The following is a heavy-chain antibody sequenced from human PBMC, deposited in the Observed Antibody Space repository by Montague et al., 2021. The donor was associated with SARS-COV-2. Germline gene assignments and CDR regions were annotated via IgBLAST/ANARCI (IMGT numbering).Heavy chain of an antibody. Sequence: SLRLSCAASGITVSRNYMNWVRQAPGKGLEWVSLIYSGGSTNYADSVKGRFTISRDNSKDTLYLQMNSLRAEDTAVYYCARDLLEIGGMDVWGQGTTVTVSS. CDR1: GITVSRNY. CDR2: IYSGGST. CDR3: ARDLLEIGGMDV. V-gene: IGHV3-66*01. D-gene: IGHD1-1*01. J-gene: IGHJ6*02.